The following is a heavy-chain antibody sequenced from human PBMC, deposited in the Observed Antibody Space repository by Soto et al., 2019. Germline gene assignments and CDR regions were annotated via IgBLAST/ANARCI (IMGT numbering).Heavy chain of an antibody. D-gene: IGHD3-9*01. CDR2: FYFGGTT. CDR1: GGSSSSRSYY. Sequence: QLQLQESGPRVVKPSETLTLTCSLSGGSSSSRSYYWGWMRQSPGKGLEWIVSFYFGGTTYYNPSLKGRVSVSEDTSRDQFSLTLTSVTAADTGIYYCARHGTTIISLKWFEPWGQGLLVTVSP. J-gene: IGHJ5*02. V-gene: IGHV4-39*01. CDR3: ARHGTTIISLKWFEP.